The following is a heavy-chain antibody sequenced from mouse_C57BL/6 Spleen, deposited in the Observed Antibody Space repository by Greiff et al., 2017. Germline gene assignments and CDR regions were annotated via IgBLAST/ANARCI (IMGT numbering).Heavy chain of an antibody. CDR2: IDPSDSDT. V-gene: IGHV1-52*01. J-gene: IGHJ2*01. CDR3: ASYGNYYFDY. CDR1: GYTFTSYW. Sequence: VQLQQPGAELVRPGSSVKLSCTASGYTFTSYWMHWVKQRPIQGLEWIGNIDPSDSDTHSNQKFKDKATLTVDKASSTAYMQLSSLTSEDSAVYYCASYGNYYFDYWGQGTTLTVSS. D-gene: IGHD2-1*01.